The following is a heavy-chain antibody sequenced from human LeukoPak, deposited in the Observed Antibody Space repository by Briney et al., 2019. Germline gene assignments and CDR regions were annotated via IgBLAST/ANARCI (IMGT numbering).Heavy chain of an antibody. CDR3: ARAQIGDCSSTRCYTADYFDY. V-gene: IGHV4-59*11. D-gene: IGHD2-2*02. Sequence: SETLSLTCTVCGGSISSHYWSWIRQPPGKGLEWVGYIYYSGSTNYNPSLKSRVTISVDTSKNQFSPKLSSVTAADTAVYYCARAQIGDCSSTRCYTADYFDYWRQGTLVTVSS. J-gene: IGHJ4*02. CDR1: GGSISSHY. CDR2: IYYSGST.